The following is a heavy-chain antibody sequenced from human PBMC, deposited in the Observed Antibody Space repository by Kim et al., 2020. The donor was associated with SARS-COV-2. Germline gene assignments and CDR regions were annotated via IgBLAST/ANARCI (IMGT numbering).Heavy chain of an antibody. J-gene: IGHJ5*02. Sequence: GGSLRLSCAASGFTFSSYGMHWVRQAPGKGLEWVAVIWYDGSNKYYADSVKGRFTISRDNSKNTLYLQMNSLRAEDTAVYYCARDTLYGSGGNWFDPWGQGTLVTVSS. CDR1: GFTFSSYG. CDR3: ARDTLYGSGGNWFDP. V-gene: IGHV3-33*01. CDR2: IWYDGSNK. D-gene: IGHD3-10*01.